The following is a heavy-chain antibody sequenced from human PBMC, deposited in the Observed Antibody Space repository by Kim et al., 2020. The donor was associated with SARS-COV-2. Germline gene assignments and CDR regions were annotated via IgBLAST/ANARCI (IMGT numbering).Heavy chain of an antibody. D-gene: IGHD1-26*01. CDR3: TTGFRGSGSYAEVPRVAPKTRKWYFDL. Sequence: GGSLRLSCAASGFTFSNAWMSWVRQAPGKGLEWVGRIKSKTDGGTTDYAAPVKGRFTISRDDSKNTLYLQMNSLKTEDTAVYYCTTGFRGSGSYAEVPRVAPKTRKWYFDLWGRGTLVTVSS. CDR2: IKSKTDGGTT. CDR1: GFTFSNAW. J-gene: IGHJ2*01. V-gene: IGHV3-15*01.